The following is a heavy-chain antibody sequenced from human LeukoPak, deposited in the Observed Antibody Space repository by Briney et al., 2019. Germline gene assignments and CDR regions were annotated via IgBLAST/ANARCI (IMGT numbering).Heavy chain of an antibody. CDR1: GYTFTSYG. V-gene: IGHV1-18*01. D-gene: IGHD4-17*01. Sequence: GASVKVSCKASGYTFTSYGISWVRQAPGQGLEWMGWISAYNGNTNYAQKLQGRVTMTTDTSTSTAYMELRSLRSDDTAVYYCARRRGDYVSFYYFDYWGQGTLVTDSP. CDR2: ISAYNGNT. CDR3: ARRRGDYVSFYYFDY. J-gene: IGHJ4*02.